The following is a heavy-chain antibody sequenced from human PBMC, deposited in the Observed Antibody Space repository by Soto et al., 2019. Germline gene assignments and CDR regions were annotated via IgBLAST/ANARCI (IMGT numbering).Heavy chain of an antibody. V-gene: IGHV3-23*01. CDR1: GFTFSSYV. CDR3: ANGRATYGLLTHDY. D-gene: IGHD3-10*01. Sequence: GGSLRLSCAASGFTFSSYVMSWVRQAPGKGLEWISTLTGSSSNIYYADSVKGRFAISRDNSRNTLYLQMNSLTAEDTAVYYCANGRATYGLLTHDYWGQGTLVTVSS. J-gene: IGHJ4*02. CDR2: LTGSSSNI.